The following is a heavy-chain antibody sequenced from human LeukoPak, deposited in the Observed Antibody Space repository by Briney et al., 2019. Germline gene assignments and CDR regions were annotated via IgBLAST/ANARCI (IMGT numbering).Heavy chain of an antibody. CDR1: GFTFSSYS. V-gene: IGHV3-21*01. CDR3: ARAELELLGMDV. J-gene: IGHJ6*02. Sequence: GGSLRLSCAASGFTFSSYSMNWVRQAPGKGLEWVSSISSSSSYIYYADSVKGRFTISRDNAKNSLYLQMNSLRAEDTAVYYCARAELELLGMDVWGQGTTVTVSS. D-gene: IGHD1-7*01. CDR2: ISSSSSYI.